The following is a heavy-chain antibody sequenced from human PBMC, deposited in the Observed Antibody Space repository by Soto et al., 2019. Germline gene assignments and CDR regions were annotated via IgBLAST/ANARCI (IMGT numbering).Heavy chain of an antibody. V-gene: IGHV3-30-3*01. CDR1: EFTFSSYA. CDR3: ARAPYFFDWARFGY. Sequence: GGSLRLSCAASEFTFSSYAMPWVRQAPVKGMEWVSVRTNDGSNKYSADSVKGRFTISRDNSKTTLYLQMNRLRVEDTAVYYCARAPYFFDWARFGYWGQGTLVTVSS. D-gene: IGHD3-9*01. CDR2: RTNDGSNK. J-gene: IGHJ4*02.